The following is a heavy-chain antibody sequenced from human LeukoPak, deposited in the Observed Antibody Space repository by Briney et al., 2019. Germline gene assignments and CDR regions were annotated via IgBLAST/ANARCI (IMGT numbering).Heavy chain of an antibody. D-gene: IGHD3-9*01. CDR3: ARDGERYFDWSLDAFDI. J-gene: IGHJ3*02. CDR1: GFTFSSYG. CDR2: IWYDGSNK. V-gene: IGHV3-33*01. Sequence: PGGSLRLSCAASGFTFSSYGMHWVRQAPGKGLEWVAGIWYDGSNKYYADSVKGRFTISRDNSKNTLYLQMNSLRAEDTAVYYCARDGERYFDWSLDAFDIWGQGTMVTVSS.